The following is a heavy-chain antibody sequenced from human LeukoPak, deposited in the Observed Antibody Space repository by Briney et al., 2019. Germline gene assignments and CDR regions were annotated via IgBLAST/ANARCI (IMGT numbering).Heavy chain of an antibody. CDR2: IYPGDSDT. V-gene: IGHV5-51*01. J-gene: IGHJ4*02. D-gene: IGHD6-13*01. CDR3: ARGESSSWYSLGLFDY. CDR1: GYSFTSYW. Sequence: GESLKISCKGSGYSFTSYWIGWVRQMPGKGLEWMGIIYPGDSDTRYSPSFQGQVTISADKSISTAYLQWSSLKASDTAMYYCARGESSSWYSLGLFDYWGQGTLVTVSS.